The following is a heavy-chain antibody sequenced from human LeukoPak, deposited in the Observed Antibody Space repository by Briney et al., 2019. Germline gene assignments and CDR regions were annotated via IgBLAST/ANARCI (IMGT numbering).Heavy chain of an antibody. D-gene: IGHD6-19*01. V-gene: IGHV1-46*01. CDR1: GYTFTTYY. CDR2: INPSGGST. J-gene: IGHJ5*02. CDR3: ARGSGWYNGFDP. Sequence: VASVKVSCKASGYTFTTYYMYWVRQAPGQGLEWMGIINPSGGSTSYAQNFQGRVTMTRDTSTSTVYMELSSLRSDDTAVYYCARGSGWYNGFDPWGQGTLVTVSS.